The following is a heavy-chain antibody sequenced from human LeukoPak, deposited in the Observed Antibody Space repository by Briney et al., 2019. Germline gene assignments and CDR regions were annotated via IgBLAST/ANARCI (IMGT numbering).Heavy chain of an antibody. J-gene: IGHJ5*02. CDR1: GASINSGSNY. CDR3: ARQPQLVRRWFDP. Sequence: SETLSLTCRVSGASINSGSNYWGWIRQPPGKTLEWIGSIYYSGSTYYNPSLKSRVTISVDTSKNQFSLKLSSVTAADTAVYYCARQPQLVRRWFDPWGQGTLVTVSS. D-gene: IGHD6-13*01. CDR2: IYYSGST. V-gene: IGHV4-39*01.